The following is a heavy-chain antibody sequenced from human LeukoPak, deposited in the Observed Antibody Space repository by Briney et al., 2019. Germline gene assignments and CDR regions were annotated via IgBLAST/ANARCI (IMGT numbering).Heavy chain of an antibody. CDR3: ARDSIVGAVRAGDAFDI. J-gene: IGHJ3*02. CDR1: GFTFSSYA. Sequence: PGGSLRLSCAASGFTFSSYAMHWVRQAPGKGLEYVSAISSNGGSTYYANSVKGRFTISRDNSKNTLYLQMGSLGAEDMAVYYCARDSIVGAVRAGDAFDIWGQGTMVTVSS. V-gene: IGHV3-64*01. CDR2: ISSNGGST. D-gene: IGHD1-26*01.